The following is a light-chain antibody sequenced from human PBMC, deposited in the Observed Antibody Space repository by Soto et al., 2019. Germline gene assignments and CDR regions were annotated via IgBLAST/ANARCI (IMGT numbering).Light chain of an antibody. CDR3: SSYTSSTTQV. Sequence: QSALTQPASVSGSPGQSITISCAGTSSDVGAYNYVSWYQQHPGKAPKLVIYEVGDRPSGVSNRFSGSKSGNTASLTISGLQAEDEADYYCSSYTSSTTQVFGXG. V-gene: IGLV2-14*01. CDR2: EVG. CDR1: SSDVGAYNY. J-gene: IGLJ3*02.